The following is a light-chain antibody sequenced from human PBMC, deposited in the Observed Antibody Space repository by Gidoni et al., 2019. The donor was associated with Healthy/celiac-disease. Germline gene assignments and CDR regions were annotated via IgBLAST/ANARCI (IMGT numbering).Light chain of an antibody. V-gene: IGKV1-17*01. CDR3: LQHNSYPLT. Sequence: EIQMTQSPSSLSASVRDRLTITCRESQSIRYDVGWYQQKPGKAPKRLIYAASSLQSGVPSRFSGSGSGTESTITSSSLQPEDFATYYCLQHNSYPLTFGGGTKVEIK. CDR2: AAS. CDR1: QSIRYD. J-gene: IGKJ4*01.